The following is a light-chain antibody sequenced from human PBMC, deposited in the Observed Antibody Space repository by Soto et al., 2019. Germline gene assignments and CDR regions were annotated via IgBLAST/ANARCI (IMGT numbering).Light chain of an antibody. CDR2: AAS. CDR1: QGISNS. J-gene: IGKJ1*01. Sequence: DIQMTQSPSSLSASVGDRVTITCRASQGISNSLAWYQQKPGKVPKRLIYAASTLQSGVPSRFSGRGSGTDFTLTIISLKPEDVATYYCQNYNIALWTFGQGNKVEIK. CDR3: QNYNIALWT. V-gene: IGKV1-27*01.